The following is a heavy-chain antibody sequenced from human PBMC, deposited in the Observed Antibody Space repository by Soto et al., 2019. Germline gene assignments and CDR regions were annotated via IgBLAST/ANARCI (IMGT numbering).Heavy chain of an antibody. Sequence: GGSLRLSCAASGFTFSSYWMSWVRQAPGKGLEWVANIKQDGSEKYYVDSVKGRFTISRDNAKNSLYLQMNSLRAEDTAVYYCARDIRYDPYYYYYYMDVWGKGTTVTVSS. V-gene: IGHV3-7*01. CDR3: ARDIRYDPYYYYYYMDV. CDR2: IKQDGSEK. D-gene: IGHD3-3*01. J-gene: IGHJ6*03. CDR1: GFTFSSYW.